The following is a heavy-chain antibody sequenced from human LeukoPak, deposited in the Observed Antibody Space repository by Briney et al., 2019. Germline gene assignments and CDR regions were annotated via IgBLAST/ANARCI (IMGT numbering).Heavy chain of an antibody. CDR1: GVIFSNYW. CDR2: IKQVGSEK. CDR3: ARDKDSGGATGSILDY. Sequence: GGSLRLSCAASGVIFSNYWMSWVRQAPGKGLEWVATIKQVGSEKYYVDSVKGRFTISRDNAKNSLYLQMNSLRAEDTAVYYCARDKDSGGATGSILDYWGQGTLVTVSS. D-gene: IGHD1-26*01. J-gene: IGHJ4*02. V-gene: IGHV3-7*03.